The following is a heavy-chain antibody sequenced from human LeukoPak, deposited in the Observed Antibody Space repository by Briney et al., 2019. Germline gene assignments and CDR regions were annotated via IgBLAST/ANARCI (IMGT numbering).Heavy chain of an antibody. V-gene: IGHV5-10-1*01. CDR3: ARSYYGDYGYYYGMDV. CDR2: IDPSDSYT. J-gene: IGHJ6*02. Sequence: TGESLKISCKGSGYSFTSYWISWMRQMPGKGLEWMGRIDPSDSYTNYSPSFQGHVTISADKSISTAYLQWSSLKASDTAMYYCARSYYGDYGYYYGMDVWGQGTTVTVS. D-gene: IGHD4-17*01. CDR1: GYSFTSYW.